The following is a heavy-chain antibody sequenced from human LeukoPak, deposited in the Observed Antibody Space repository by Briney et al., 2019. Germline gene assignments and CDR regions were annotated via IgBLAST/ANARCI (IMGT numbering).Heavy chain of an antibody. V-gene: IGHV4-39*01. CDR3: ARHFQVRANELDY. Sequence: SYTLSLTCTVSGGSIRRSSYYWGWIRQPPGKGLEGIGSIYYSGSTYYNPSLKSRVTISVDTSKNLFSLKLSSVTAADTAVYYCARHFQVRANELDYWGQGTLVTVSS. D-gene: IGHD3-10*01. CDR2: IYYSGST. J-gene: IGHJ4*02. CDR1: GGSIRRSSYY.